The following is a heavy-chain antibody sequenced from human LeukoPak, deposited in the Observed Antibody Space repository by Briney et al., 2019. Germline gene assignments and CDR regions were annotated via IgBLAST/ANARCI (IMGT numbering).Heavy chain of an antibody. V-gene: IGHV3-23*01. J-gene: IGHJ4*02. CDR3: AKDGLQFSEWLPPLGY. Sequence: GGSLRLSCAASGFTFSNYAMSWVRQAPGKGLEWVSLISGNAGSTYYADSAKGQFTISRDITKNTLYLQMNSLRAEDTAVYYCAKDGLQFSEWLPPLGYWGQGTLVTVSS. CDR2: ISGNAGST. D-gene: IGHD3-3*01. CDR1: GFTFSNYA.